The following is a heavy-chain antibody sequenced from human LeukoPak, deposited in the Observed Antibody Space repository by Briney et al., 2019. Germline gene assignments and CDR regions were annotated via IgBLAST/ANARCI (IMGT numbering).Heavy chain of an antibody. CDR2: IYSGGST. V-gene: IGHV3-66*02. Sequence: PGGSLRLSCAASGFTVSSNYMSWVRQAPGKGLEWVSVIYSGGSTYYADSVKGRFTIPRDNSKNTLYLQMNSLRAEDTAVYYCARDPKVVPAAIGAFDIWGQGTMVTVSS. J-gene: IGHJ3*02. CDR1: GFTVSSNY. CDR3: ARDPKVVPAAIGAFDI. D-gene: IGHD2-2*02.